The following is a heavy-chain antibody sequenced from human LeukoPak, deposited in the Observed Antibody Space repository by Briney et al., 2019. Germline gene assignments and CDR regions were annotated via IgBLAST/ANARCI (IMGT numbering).Heavy chain of an antibody. J-gene: IGHJ4*02. CDR2: ISSSGSTI. Sequence: GGPLTLSCAPSGFPYSDYYMRWMRQAPGKGREWVSYISSSGSTIFYADSVKGRFTISRDNAKNSLYLQMNRLRAKDTAVYYCARSDYGGHFDYWGQGTLVTVSS. V-gene: IGHV3-11*01. CDR3: ARSDYGGHFDY. CDR1: GFPYSDYY. D-gene: IGHD4-23*01.